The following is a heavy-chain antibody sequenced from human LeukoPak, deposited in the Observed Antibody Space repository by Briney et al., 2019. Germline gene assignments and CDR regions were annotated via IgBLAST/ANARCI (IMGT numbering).Heavy chain of an antibody. J-gene: IGHJ4*02. D-gene: IGHD3-9*01. Sequence: SETLSLTCTVSGGSISSSSYYWGWIRQPPGKGLEWIGSIYYSGSTYYNPSLKSRVTISVDTSKNQFSLKLSSVTAADTAVYYCARDDRRYDILTGYSADYWGQGTLVTVSS. CDR3: ARDDRRYDILTGYSADY. V-gene: IGHV4-39*02. CDR1: GGSISSSSYY. CDR2: IYYSGST.